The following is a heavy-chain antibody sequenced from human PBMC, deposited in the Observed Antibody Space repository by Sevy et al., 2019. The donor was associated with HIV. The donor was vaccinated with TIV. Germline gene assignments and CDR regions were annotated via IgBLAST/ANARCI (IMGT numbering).Heavy chain of an antibody. CDR1: GGTFSTSP. CDR2: IIPLFGTT. V-gene: IGHV1-69*13. J-gene: IGHJ4*02. CDR3: ARTDYYDSSGYFHFDY. D-gene: IGHD3-22*01. Sequence: ASVKVSCKASGGTFSTSPINWVRQAPGQGLEWMGGIIPLFGTTKYAQKFQGRVRIIADESTSTAFLEMNNLRSEDTAVYYCARTDYYDSSGYFHFDYWGQGTLVTVSS.